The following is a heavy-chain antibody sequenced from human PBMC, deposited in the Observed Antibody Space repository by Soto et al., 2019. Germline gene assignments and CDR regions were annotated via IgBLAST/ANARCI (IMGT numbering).Heavy chain of an antibody. J-gene: IGHJ6*02. D-gene: IGHD3-10*01. Sequence: GSLRLSCAASGFTFSSYDMHWVRQATGKGLEWVSAIGTAGDTYYPGSVKGRFTISRENAKNSLYLQMNSLRAEDTAVYYCARDWPAMVRGVRDGMDVWGQGTTVTVSS. CDR2: IGTAGDT. CDR1: GFTFSSYD. V-gene: IGHV3-13*01. CDR3: ARDWPAMVRGVRDGMDV.